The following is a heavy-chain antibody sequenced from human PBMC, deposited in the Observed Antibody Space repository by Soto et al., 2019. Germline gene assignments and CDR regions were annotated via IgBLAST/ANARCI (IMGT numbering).Heavy chain of an antibody. D-gene: IGHD2-15*01. Sequence: GGSLRLSCAASGFTFSSYSMNWVRQAPGKGLEWVSYISSSSSTIYYADSVKGRFTISRDNAKNSLYLQMNSLRDEDTAVYYCASSGYCSGGSCYSGLIFDYWGQGTLVTVSS. CDR1: GFTFSSYS. CDR3: ASSGYCSGGSCYSGLIFDY. V-gene: IGHV3-48*02. J-gene: IGHJ4*02. CDR2: ISSSSSTI.